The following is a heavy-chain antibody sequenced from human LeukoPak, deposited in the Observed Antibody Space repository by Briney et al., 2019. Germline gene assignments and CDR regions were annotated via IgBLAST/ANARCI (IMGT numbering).Heavy chain of an antibody. CDR3: ASGFYYDSSGYYYGYFDY. V-gene: IGHV1-18*01. CDR1: GYTFTSYG. CDR2: IRAYNGNT. D-gene: IGHD3-22*01. Sequence: ASVKVSCKASGYTFTSYGISWVRQAPGQGLEWMGWIRAYNGNTNYAQKLQGRVTMTTDTSTSTAYMELRSLRSDDTAVYYCASGFYYDSSGYYYGYFDYWGQGTLVTVSS. J-gene: IGHJ4*02.